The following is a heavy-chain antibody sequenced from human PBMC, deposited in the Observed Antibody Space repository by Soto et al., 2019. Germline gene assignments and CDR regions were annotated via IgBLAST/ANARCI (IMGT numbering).Heavy chain of an antibody. CDR3: ARSHLSVYDFWSGFDY. V-gene: IGHV4-59*01. CDR1: GGSISSYY. J-gene: IGHJ4*02. CDR2: IYYSGST. Sequence: SETLSLTCTVSGGSISSYYWSWIRQPPGKGLEWIGYIYYSGSTNYNPSLKSRVTISVDTSRNQFSLKLSSVTAADTAVYYCARSHLSVYDFWSGFDYWGQGTLVTVSS. D-gene: IGHD3-3*01.